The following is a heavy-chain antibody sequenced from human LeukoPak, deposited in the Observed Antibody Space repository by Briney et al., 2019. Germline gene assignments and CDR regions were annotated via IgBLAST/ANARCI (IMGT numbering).Heavy chain of an antibody. Sequence: GGSLRLSCTASGLTLGSHDMHWVGQIPGQGVEGVAAVSSGFHHFCSDSVQGRFTRSREDARNSLYLQMNSLRAGDTAVYYCVREARGYHYTYFDYWGQGTLVTVSS. V-gene: IGHV3-13*05. CDR1: GLTLGSHD. J-gene: IGHJ4*02. CDR2: VSSGFHH. D-gene: IGHD5-18*01. CDR3: VREARGYHYTYFDY.